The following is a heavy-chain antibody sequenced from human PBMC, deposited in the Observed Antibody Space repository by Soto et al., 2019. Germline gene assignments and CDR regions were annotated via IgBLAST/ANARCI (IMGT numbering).Heavy chain of an antibody. D-gene: IGHD3-10*01. J-gene: IGHJ4*02. CDR1: GFTFSSYA. Sequence: GGSLRLSCAASGFTFSSYAMSWVRQAPGKGLEWVSAISGSGGSTYYADSVKGRFTISRDNSKNTLYLQMNSLRAEDTAVYYCAKDGWFGGTTSHFDYWGQGTLVTVSS. CDR2: ISGSGGST. CDR3: AKDGWFGGTTSHFDY. V-gene: IGHV3-23*01.